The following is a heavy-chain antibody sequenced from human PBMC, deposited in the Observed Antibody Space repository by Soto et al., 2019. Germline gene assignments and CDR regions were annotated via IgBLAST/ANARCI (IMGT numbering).Heavy chain of an antibody. CDR2: ISSSSSYT. CDR3: ARYDLYDILTGYYDY. D-gene: IGHD3-9*01. J-gene: IGHJ4*02. V-gene: IGHV3-11*06. CDR1: GFTFSDYY. Sequence: GGSLRLSCAASGFTFSDYYMSWIRQAPGKGLEWVSYISSSSSYTNYADSVKGRFTISRDNAKNSLYLQMNSLRAEDTAVYYCARYDLYDILTGYYDYWGQGTLVTVSS.